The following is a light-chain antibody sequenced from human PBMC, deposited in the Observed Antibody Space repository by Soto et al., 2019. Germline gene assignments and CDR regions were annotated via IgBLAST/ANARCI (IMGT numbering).Light chain of an antibody. CDR1: QSVSSN. J-gene: IGKJ1*01. CDR3: QQYNNWPPWT. V-gene: IGKV3D-15*01. CDR2: GAS. Sequence: EIVMTQSPATLSVSPGERATLSCRASQSVSSNLAWYQQKPGQAPRLLIYGASIRDTGIPARFSGSGSGTEFTLTISSLQSEDFAVYYCQQYNNWPPWTFGQGTKVEIK.